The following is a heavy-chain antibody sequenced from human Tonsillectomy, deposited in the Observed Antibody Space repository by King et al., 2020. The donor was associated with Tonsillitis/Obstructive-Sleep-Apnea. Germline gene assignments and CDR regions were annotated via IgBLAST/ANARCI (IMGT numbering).Heavy chain of an antibody. J-gene: IGHJ4*02. CDR2: ISGSGGST. V-gene: IGHV3-23*04. D-gene: IGHD5-18*01. Sequence: VQLVESGGGLVQPGGSLRRSCAASGCTFRSYAMSWVRQAPGKGLDWVSAISGSGGSTHSADSVKGRFTITRDNSKNTLYRQMNSLRAEDTAVYYCAKDANPRKQLRDPEIDYWGQGTLVTVSS. CDR1: GCTFRSYA. CDR3: AKDANPRKQLRDPEIDY.